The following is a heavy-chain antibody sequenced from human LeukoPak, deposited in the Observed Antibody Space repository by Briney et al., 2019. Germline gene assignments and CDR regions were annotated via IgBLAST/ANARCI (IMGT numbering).Heavy chain of an antibody. CDR3: AKEGREGSVED. V-gene: IGHV3-23*01. D-gene: IGHD3-10*01. CDR2: ISGSGGST. J-gene: IGHJ4*02. CDR1: GFTFSSYA. Sequence: GGSLRLSCAASGFTFSSYAMSWVRQAPGKGLEWVSAISGSGGSTYYADSVKGRFTISRDNSKSTLYLQMNSLSAEDTAVYYCAKEGREGSVEDWGQGTLVTVSS.